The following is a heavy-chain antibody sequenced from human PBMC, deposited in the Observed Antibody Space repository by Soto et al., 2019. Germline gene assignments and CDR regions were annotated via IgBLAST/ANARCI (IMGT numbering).Heavy chain of an antibody. CDR1: GGSISSSKW. J-gene: IGHJ2*01. Sequence: QMQLQESGPGLVKPSGTLSLTCGVSGGSISSSKWWTWVRQPPGKGPEWIGEIYHSGSTNYNPSLTRRVTISLDKSKNQFYLTLTSVTAADTAVYYCASQDYSSSTDASFLVNGYFDLWGRGILVTVSS. V-gene: IGHV4-4*02. CDR3: ASQDYSSSTDASFLVNGYFDL. CDR2: IYHSGST. D-gene: IGHD6-6*01.